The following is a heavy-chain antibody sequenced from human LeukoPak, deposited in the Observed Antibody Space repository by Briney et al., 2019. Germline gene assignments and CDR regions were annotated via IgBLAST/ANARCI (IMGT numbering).Heavy chain of an antibody. CDR3: GKEEQRAITPGLDY. V-gene: IGHV3-23*01. CDR2: VSSNGAKT. J-gene: IGHJ4*02. Sequence: PGGSLRLSCAATGFTFSSYSMNWVRQAPGKGLEWVSAVSSNGAKTYYADSVKGRFTISRDNYKNMVFLQMNSLRAEDTAVYYCGKEEQRAITPGLDYWGQGTLVTVSS. CDR1: GFTFSSYS. D-gene: IGHD4-23*01.